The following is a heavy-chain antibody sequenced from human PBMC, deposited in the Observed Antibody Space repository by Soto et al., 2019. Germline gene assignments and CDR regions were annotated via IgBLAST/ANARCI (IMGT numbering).Heavy chain of an antibody. J-gene: IGHJ6*02. Sequence: ASVKVSCKASGYTFTSYYMHWVRQAPGQGLEWMGIINPSGGSTSYAQKFQGRVTMTRDTSTSTVYMELSSLRSEDTAVYYCARYIVVVPAAIPYYYYYAMDVWGQGTTVTVSS. CDR2: INPSGGST. V-gene: IGHV1-46*01. CDR1: GYTFTSYY. D-gene: IGHD2-2*02. CDR3: ARYIVVVPAAIPYYYYYAMDV.